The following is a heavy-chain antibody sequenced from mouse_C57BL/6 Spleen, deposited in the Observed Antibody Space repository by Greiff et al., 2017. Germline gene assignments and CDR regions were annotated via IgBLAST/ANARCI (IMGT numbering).Heavy chain of an antibody. CDR2: ISSGSSTI. D-gene: IGHD4-1*01. J-gene: IGHJ2*01. V-gene: IGHV5-17*01. CDR3: ARTRSRQTAYYFGY. CDR1: GFTFSDYG. Sequence: EVHLVESGGGLVKPGGSLKLSCAASGFTFSDYGMHWVRQAPEKGLEWVAYISSGSSTIYYADTVKGRFTISRDNAKNTLFLQMTSLRSEDTAMYYCARTRSRQTAYYFGYWGQGTTLTVSS.